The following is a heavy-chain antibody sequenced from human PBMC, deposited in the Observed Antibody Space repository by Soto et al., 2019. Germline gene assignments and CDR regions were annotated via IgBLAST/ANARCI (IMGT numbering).Heavy chain of an antibody. CDR3: ASIPYGEGHFDY. D-gene: IGHD3-10*01. Sequence: QVQLVESGGGVVQPGRSLRLSCAASGFTFSIYDMHWVRQAPGKGLEWVAVIWYDGSNKYYADSVKGRFTISRDNSKNTLYLQMNSLRAEDTAVYHCASIPYGEGHFDYWGQGTLVTVSS. J-gene: IGHJ4*02. CDR2: IWYDGSNK. V-gene: IGHV3-33*01. CDR1: GFTFSIYD.